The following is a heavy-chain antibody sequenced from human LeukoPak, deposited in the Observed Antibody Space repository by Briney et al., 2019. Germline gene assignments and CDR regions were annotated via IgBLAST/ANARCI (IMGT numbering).Heavy chain of an antibody. V-gene: IGHV3-30*02. CDR2: IRYDGSNK. Sequence: GGSLRLSCAASGFTFSSYGMHWVRQAPGKGLEWVAFIRYDGSNKYYADSVKGRFTISRDNSKNTLYLQMSSLRAEDTAVYYCARRVYTSGWYTFDYWGQGTLVTASS. CDR3: ARRVYTSGWYTFDY. CDR1: GFTFSSYG. D-gene: IGHD6-19*01. J-gene: IGHJ4*02.